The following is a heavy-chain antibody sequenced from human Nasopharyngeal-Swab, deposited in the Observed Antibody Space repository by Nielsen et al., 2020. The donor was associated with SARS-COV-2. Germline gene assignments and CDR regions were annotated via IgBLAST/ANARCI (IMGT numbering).Heavy chain of an antibody. CDR3: ARVRPEAAAENFDY. D-gene: IGHD6-13*01. V-gene: IGHV4-34*01. Sequence: REAPGKGLEWIGEINHSGSTNYNPSLKSRVTISVDTSKNQFSPKLSSVTAADTAVYYCARVRPEAAAENFDYWGQGTLVTVSS. CDR2: INHSGST. J-gene: IGHJ4*02.